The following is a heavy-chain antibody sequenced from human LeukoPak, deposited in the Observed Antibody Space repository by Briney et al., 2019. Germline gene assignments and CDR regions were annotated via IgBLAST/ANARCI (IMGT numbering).Heavy chain of an antibody. CDR3: ARAGLSGTAAGHWYFDL. J-gene: IGHJ2*01. Sequence: SETLSLTCTVSGGSISNYYWSWIRQSPGKGLKWIGYIHYSGSTNYNPSLKSRVTISIDMSKNQFSLKLRSVTAADTAVYYCARAGLSGTAAGHWYFDLWGRGTLVTVSS. CDR2: IHYSGST. V-gene: IGHV4-59*01. D-gene: IGHD3-10*01. CDR1: GGSISNYY.